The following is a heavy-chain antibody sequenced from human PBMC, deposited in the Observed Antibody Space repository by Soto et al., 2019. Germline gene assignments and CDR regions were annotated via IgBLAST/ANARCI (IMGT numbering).Heavy chain of an antibody. J-gene: IGHJ3*02. CDR2: ISGSGGST. V-gene: IGHV3-23*01. CDR1: GFTFSSYA. Sequence: VGSLRLSCAASGFTFSSYAMSWVRQAPGKGLEWVSAISGSGGSTYYADSVKGRFTISRDNSKNTLYLQMNSLRAEDTAVYYCAKDRSYYYDSSGYTDAFDIWGQGTMVTVSS. CDR3: AKDRSYYYDSSGYTDAFDI. D-gene: IGHD3-22*01.